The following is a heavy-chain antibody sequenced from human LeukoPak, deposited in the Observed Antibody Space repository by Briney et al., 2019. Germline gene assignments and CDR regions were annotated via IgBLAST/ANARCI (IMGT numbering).Heavy chain of an antibody. CDR1: GGSISSGDYY. D-gene: IGHD3-3*01. CDR3: ARAEWLLFPYYMDV. Sequence: SQTLSLTCTVSGGSISSGDYYWSWIRQPPGKGLEWIGYIYYSGSTYYNPSLKSRVTISVDTSKNQFSPKPSSVTAADTAVYYCARAEWLLFPYYMDVWGKGTTVTVSS. V-gene: IGHV4-30-4*08. J-gene: IGHJ6*03. CDR2: IYYSGST.